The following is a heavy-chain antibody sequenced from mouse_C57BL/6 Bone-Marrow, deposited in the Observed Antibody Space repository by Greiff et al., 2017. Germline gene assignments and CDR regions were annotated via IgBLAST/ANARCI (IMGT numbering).Heavy chain of an antibody. CDR2: IYPRDGST. D-gene: IGHD1-1*01. Sequence: VQLQQSGPELVKPGASVKLSCKASGYTFTSYDINWVKQRPGQGLEWIGWIYPRDGSTKYNEKFKGKATLTVDTSSSTAYMELHSLTSEDSAVYFCARDYDSSYGYFDVWGTGTTVTVSS. CDR3: ARDYDSSYGYFDV. CDR1: GYTFTSYD. V-gene: IGHV1-85*01. J-gene: IGHJ1*03.